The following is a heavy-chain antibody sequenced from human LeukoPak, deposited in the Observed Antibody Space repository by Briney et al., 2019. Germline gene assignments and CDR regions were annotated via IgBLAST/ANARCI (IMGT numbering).Heavy chain of an antibody. CDR3: AKEGSVCTNGICRYFDY. CDR1: GFTFSSYS. J-gene: IGHJ4*02. V-gene: IGHV3-48*01. Sequence: PGGSLRLSCAASGFTFSSYSMNWVRQAPGKGLEWVSYISSSSSTIYYADSVKGRFTISRDNAKNSLCLQMDSLRAEDTALYYCAKEGSVCTNGICRYFDYWGQGTLVTVSS. D-gene: IGHD2-8*01. CDR2: ISSSSSTI.